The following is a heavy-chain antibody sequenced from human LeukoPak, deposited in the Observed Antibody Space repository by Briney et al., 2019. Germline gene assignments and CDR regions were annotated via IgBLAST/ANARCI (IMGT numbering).Heavy chain of an antibody. Sequence: SETLSLTCTVSSDSISRYYWSWIRQPPGKGLEWIGYISNSGNTDYNPSLKSRVFISVDTSKNQVSLKLSSVTAADTAVYYCASLPRAYYYYGMDVWGQGTRSPSP. CDR2: ISNSGNT. V-gene: IGHV4-59*08. CDR3: ASLPRAYYYYGMDV. J-gene: IGHJ6*02. CDR1: SDSISRYY.